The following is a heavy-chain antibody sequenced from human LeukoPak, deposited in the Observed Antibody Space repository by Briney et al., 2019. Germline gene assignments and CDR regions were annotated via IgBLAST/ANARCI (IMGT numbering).Heavy chain of an antibody. D-gene: IGHD6-13*01. CDR1: GYTFTGYD. Sequence: GASVKVSCRASGYTFTGYDMHWVRQAPGQGLEWMGWINPNSGGTKYAQKFQGRVTMTRDTSISTAYMELSRLRSDDTAVYYCARDTGSSWYPDYWGQGTLVTVSS. V-gene: IGHV1-2*02. CDR3: ARDTGSSWYPDY. J-gene: IGHJ4*02. CDR2: INPNSGGT.